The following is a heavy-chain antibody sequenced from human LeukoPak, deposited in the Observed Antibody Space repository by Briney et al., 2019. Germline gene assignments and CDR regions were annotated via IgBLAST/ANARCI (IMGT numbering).Heavy chain of an antibody. CDR3: ARDGVRYYDFWSGSNWFDP. J-gene: IGHJ5*02. Sequence: PGGSLRLSCAASGFTFSSYAMHWVRQAPGKGLEYVSAISSNGGSTYYANSVKGRFTISRDNSKNTLYLQMGSLRAEDMAVYYCARDGVRYYDFWSGSNWFDPWGQGTLVTVSS. CDR1: GFTFSSYA. V-gene: IGHV3-64*01. CDR2: ISSNGGST. D-gene: IGHD3-3*01.